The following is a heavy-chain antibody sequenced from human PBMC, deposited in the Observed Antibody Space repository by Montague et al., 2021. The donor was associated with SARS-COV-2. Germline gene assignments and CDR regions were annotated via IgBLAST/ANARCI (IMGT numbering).Heavy chain of an antibody. CDR1: GFSLSTSGMC. CDR3: ARIRDYDILTGSYSGFDY. V-gene: IGHV2-70*01. D-gene: IGHD3-9*01. J-gene: IGHJ4*02. Sequence: PALVKPTQTLTLTCTFSGFSLSTSGMCVSWIRQPPGKALEWLALIDWDDDKYYSTSLKTRLTISKDTSKNQVVLTMTNMDPVDTATYYCARIRDYDILTGSYSGFDYWGQGTLVTLSS. CDR2: IDWDDDK.